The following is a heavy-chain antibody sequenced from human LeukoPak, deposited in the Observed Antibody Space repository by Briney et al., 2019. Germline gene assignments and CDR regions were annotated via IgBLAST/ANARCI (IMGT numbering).Heavy chain of an antibody. CDR2: SYYSGST. Sequence: SETLSLTCTFTGGSISRYYCSWIRQPPGKELEGMGYSYYSGSTNYNPSRKSRVTISVDTYKNQFSLKLRSVTAADTAVYYCERHNLYGPYEFDYWGQGTLVTVSS. V-gene: IGHV4-59*08. D-gene: IGHD4-17*01. J-gene: IGHJ4*02. CDR1: GGSISRYY. CDR3: ERHNLYGPYEFDY.